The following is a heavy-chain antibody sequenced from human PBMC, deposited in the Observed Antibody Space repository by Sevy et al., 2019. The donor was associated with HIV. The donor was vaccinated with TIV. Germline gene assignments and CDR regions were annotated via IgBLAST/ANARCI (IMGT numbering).Heavy chain of an antibody. CDR1: GFTFSSYG. Sequence: GGSLRLSCAASGFTFSSYGMHWVRQAPGKGLEWVAVIWYDGSNKYYADSVKGGFTISRDNSKNTRYLQMNSLRAEDTAVYYCARDLAARDQYYYYGMDVWGQGTTVTVSS. J-gene: IGHJ6*02. D-gene: IGHD6-6*01. CDR2: IWYDGSNK. V-gene: IGHV3-33*01. CDR3: ARDLAARDQYYYYGMDV.